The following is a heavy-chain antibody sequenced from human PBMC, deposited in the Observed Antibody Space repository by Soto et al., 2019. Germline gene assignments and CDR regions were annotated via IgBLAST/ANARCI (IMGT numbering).Heavy chain of an antibody. CDR3: SIFCTLGNHYGVYF. CDR2: INSSGRA. Sequence: SETLSLTCSVSGVSITSSDSYWSLIRQPPGKGLEWIGYINSSGRAYYRPSLKSRVSISIDTSKNQFSLRLTSVTVADTAVYFCSIFCTLGNHYGVYFWGQGTTVTVSS. V-gene: IGHV4-30-4*01. J-gene: IGHJ6*02. CDR1: GVSITSSDSY. D-gene: IGHD3-3*01.